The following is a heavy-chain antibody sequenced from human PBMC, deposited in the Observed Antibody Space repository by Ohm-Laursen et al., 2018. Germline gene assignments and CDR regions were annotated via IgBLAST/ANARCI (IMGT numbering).Heavy chain of an antibody. CDR2: INHSRST. D-gene: IGHD6-19*01. Sequence: SETLSLTCAVYGGSFSGYYWNWIRQPPGKGLEWIGEINHSRSTKYNSSFKSRVTISVDTSKNQFSLKLSSVTAVDTAVYYCARGFSGWWGRIDYWGQGILVTVSS. CDR3: ARGFSGWWGRIDY. V-gene: IGHV4-34*01. CDR1: GGSFSGYY. J-gene: IGHJ4*02.